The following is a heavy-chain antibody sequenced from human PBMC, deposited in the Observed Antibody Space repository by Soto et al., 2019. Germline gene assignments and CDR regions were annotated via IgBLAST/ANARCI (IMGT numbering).Heavy chain of an antibody. CDR3: AREAAGLRRYYLDY. CDR2: ISSNGGNT. D-gene: IGHD6-19*01. V-gene: IGHV3-64*01. J-gene: IGHJ4*02. Sequence: EVQLVESGGGLVQPGGSLRLSCAASAFTFSSYAMHWVRQAPGRGLEYVSAISSNGGNTYYANSVKGRFTISRDNSKNTMYLQMGSLLAEDMAMYYCAREAAGLRRYYLDYWGQGTLVTVSS. CDR1: AFTFSSYA.